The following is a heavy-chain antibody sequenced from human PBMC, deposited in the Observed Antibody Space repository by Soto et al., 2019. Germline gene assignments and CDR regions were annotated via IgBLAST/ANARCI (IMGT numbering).Heavy chain of an antibody. V-gene: IGHV1-46*01. J-gene: IGHJ6*02. CDR3: ASSSSTTYYYGMDV. Sequence: ASVKVSFKASGYTFTSYYIHWARRAPGQGLEWMGIINPSGGSTSYAQKFQGRVTMTRDTSTSTVYMELSSLRSEDTAVYYCASSSSTTYYYGMDVWGQGTTVTVSS. D-gene: IGHD6-6*01. CDR2: INPSGGST. CDR1: GYTFTSYY.